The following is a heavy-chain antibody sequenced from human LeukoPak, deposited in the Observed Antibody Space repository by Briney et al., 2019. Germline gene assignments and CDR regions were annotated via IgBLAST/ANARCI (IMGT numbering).Heavy chain of an antibody. D-gene: IGHD6-13*01. V-gene: IGHV3-7*01. J-gene: IGHJ4*02. CDR1: GFXXSSXW. CDR3: ARDLSSS. Sequence: PXXSLRLSCAASGFXXSSXWMSWVRQAPGKGLEWVANIKQDGSEKYYVDSVKGRFTISRDNAKNSLYLQMNSLRAEDTAVYYCARDLSSSWGQGTLVTVSS. CDR2: IKQDGSEK.